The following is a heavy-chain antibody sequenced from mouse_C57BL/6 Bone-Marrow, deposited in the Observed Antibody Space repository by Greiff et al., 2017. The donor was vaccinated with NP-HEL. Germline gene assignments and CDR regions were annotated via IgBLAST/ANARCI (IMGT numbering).Heavy chain of an antibody. J-gene: IGHJ2*01. Sequence: EVKLVESGGGLVKPGGSLKLSCAASGFTFSSYAMSWVRQTPEKRLEWVATISDGGSYTYYPDNVKGRFTISRDNAKNNLYLQMSHLKSEDTAMYYCARAPVNYFDYWGQGTTLTVS. CDR1: GFTFSSYA. CDR2: ISDGGSYT. V-gene: IGHV5-4*03. D-gene: IGHD2-2*01. CDR3: ARAPVNYFDY.